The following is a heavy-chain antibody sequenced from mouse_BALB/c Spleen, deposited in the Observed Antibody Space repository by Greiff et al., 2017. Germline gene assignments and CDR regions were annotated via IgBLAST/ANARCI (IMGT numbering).Heavy chain of an antibody. CDR1: GYTFSSYW. CDR3: ARSRTMINAMDD. J-gene: IGHJ4*01. Sequence: QVQLQQSGAELMKPGASVKISCKATGYTFSSYWIEWVKQRPGHGLEWIGEILPGSGSTNYNEKFKGKATFTADTSSNTAYMQLSSLTSEDSAVYYCARSRTMINAMDDWGQGTSVTVSS. V-gene: IGHV1-9*01. D-gene: IGHD2-4*01. CDR2: ILPGSGST.